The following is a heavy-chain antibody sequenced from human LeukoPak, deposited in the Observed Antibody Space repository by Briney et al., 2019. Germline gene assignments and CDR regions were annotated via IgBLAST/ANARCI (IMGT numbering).Heavy chain of an antibody. D-gene: IGHD6-19*01. CDR1: GGTFSSYA. CDR3: ARGGSGWYVGASGPFDY. J-gene: IGHJ4*02. V-gene: IGHV1-69*13. CDR2: IIPIFGTA. Sequence: GASVKVSCKASGGTFSSYAISWVRQAPGQGLEWMGGIIPIFGTANYAQKFQGRVTITADESTSTAYMELSSLRSEDTAVYYCARGGSGWYVGASGPFDYWGQGTLVTVSS.